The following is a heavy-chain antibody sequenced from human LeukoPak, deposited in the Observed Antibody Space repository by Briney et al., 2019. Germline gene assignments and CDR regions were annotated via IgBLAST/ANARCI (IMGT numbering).Heavy chain of an antibody. CDR3: AKDVQQQLVNWFDP. J-gene: IGHJ5*02. CDR1: GFTFSSYA. V-gene: IGHV3-23*01. Sequence: GGSLRLSCAASGFTFSSYAMSWVRQAPGKGLEWVSAISGSGGSTYYADSVKGRFTISTDNSKNTLYLQMNSLRAEDTAVYYCAKDVQQQLVNWFDPWGQGTLVTVSS. CDR2: ISGSGGST. D-gene: IGHD6-13*01.